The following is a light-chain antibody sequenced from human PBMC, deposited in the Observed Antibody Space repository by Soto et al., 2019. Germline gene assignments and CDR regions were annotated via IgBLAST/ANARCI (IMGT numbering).Light chain of an antibody. CDR1: LTVSTN. CDR3: QQYNNWPPGAT. Sequence: DIVMTQSPATLSVSPGERATLSCRASLTVSTNLAWYQQKPGQAPRLLIHYTSTRATGIPARFSGSGSGKEFTLTITSLQSEDSAVYYCQQYNNWPPGATFGPGTKVEIK. V-gene: IGKV3-15*01. CDR2: YTS. J-gene: IGKJ3*01.